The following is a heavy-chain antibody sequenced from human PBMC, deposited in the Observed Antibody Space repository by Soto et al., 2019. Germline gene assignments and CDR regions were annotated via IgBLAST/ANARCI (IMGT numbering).Heavy chain of an antibody. CDR2: IYHSGST. V-gene: IGHV4-4*02. Sequence: QVQLQESGPGLVKPSGTLSLTCAVSGGSISSSNWWSWVRQPPGKGLEWIGEIYHSGSTNYNPSHKSGVTIAVDKSKNQLSLKLNSVAAADTAVYYCGRLVHCSSTSCYTGLDYWGKGNLVTVSS. D-gene: IGHD2-2*02. J-gene: IGHJ4*02. CDR3: GRLVHCSSTSCYTGLDY. CDR1: GGSISSSNW.